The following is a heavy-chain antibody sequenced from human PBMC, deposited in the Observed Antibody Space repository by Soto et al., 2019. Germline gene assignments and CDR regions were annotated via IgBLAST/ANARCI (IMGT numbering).Heavy chain of an antibody. V-gene: IGHV3-48*02. CDR2: ISSSSSTI. CDR1: GFAFSNYG. CDR3: ARDRGIYFDY. J-gene: IGHJ4*02. Sequence: GGSLRLSCTASGFAFSNYGIHWVRQAPGRGLEWVSYISSSSSTIYYADSVKGRFTISRDNAKNSLYLQMNSLRDEDTAVYYCARDRGIYFDYWGQGTLVTVSS. D-gene: IGHD3-10*01.